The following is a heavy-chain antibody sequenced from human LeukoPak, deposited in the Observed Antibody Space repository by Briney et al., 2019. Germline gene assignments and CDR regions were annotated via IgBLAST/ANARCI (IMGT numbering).Heavy chain of an antibody. CDR1: GFTFSSSA. CDR2: ISDSGHRE. J-gene: IGHJ4*02. V-gene: IGHV3-23*01. Sequence: PGGSLRLSCAASGFTFSSSAMSWVRQVSGKGLEWVSGISDSGHREYYADSVKGRLTISRDNSMNTLYLQMSRLRADDTAVYYCAKNSAFGGVYENWGQGTLVTVSS. D-gene: IGHD3-16*01. CDR3: AKNSAFGGVYEN.